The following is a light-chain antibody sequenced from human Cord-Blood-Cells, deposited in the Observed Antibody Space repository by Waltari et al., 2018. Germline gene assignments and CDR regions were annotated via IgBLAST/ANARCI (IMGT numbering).Light chain of an antibody. Sequence: QSVLTQPPSASVTPGQRVTIPCPGRSSTIGSNYAYWYQHLPGTAPKLLIYRNNQRPSGVPDRFSGSKSGTSASLAISGLRSEDEADYYCAAWDDSLSGVVFGGGTKLTVL. CDR2: RNN. J-gene: IGLJ2*01. V-gene: IGLV1-47*01. CDR1: SSTIGSNY. CDR3: AAWDDSLSGVV.